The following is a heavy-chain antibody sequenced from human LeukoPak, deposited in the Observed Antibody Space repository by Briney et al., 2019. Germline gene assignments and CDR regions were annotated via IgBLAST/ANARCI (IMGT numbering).Heavy chain of an antibody. CDR3: AKDKATAGSSYYFDY. D-gene: IGHD2-15*01. Sequence: PGGSLRLSCAASTFTFNNYWMSWVRQAPGKGLEWVANIKQDGSEKYYVDSVKGRFTISRDNSKNTLYLQMNSLRAEDTAVYYCAKDKATAGSSYYFDYWGQGTLVTVSS. J-gene: IGHJ4*02. V-gene: IGHV3-7*01. CDR1: TFTFNNYW. CDR2: IKQDGSEK.